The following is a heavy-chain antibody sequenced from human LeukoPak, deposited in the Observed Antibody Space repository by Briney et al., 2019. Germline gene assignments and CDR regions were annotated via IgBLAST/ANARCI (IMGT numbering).Heavy chain of an antibody. CDR2: ISGSGGST. Sequence: GGSLRLSCAASGFTFSSYAMSWVRRAPGKGLEWVSAISGSGGSTYYADSVKGRFTISRDNSKNTLYLQMNSLRAEDTAVYYCAKDLISDYGDSDIDYWGQGTLVTVSS. V-gene: IGHV3-23*01. D-gene: IGHD4-17*01. CDR1: GFTFSSYA. CDR3: AKDLISDYGDSDIDY. J-gene: IGHJ4*02.